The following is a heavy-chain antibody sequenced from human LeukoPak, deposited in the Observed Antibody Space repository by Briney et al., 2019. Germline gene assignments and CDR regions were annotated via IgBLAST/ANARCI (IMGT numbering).Heavy chain of an antibody. CDR1: GFTFSNYW. V-gene: IGHV3-74*01. CDR2: INSDGSGT. Sequence: GRSLRLSCAASGFTFSNYWMHWVRQAPEKGLVWVSRINSDGSGTGYADSVKGRFTISRDNAKNTLYLQMNSLRAEDTAVYYCARSMTPVTTFSPQGRMLGAYWGQGTLVTVSS. CDR3: ARSMTPVTTFSPQGRMLGAY. D-gene: IGHD4-17*01. J-gene: IGHJ4*02.